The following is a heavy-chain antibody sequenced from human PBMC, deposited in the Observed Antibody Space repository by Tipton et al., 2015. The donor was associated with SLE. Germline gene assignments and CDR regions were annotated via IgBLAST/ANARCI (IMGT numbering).Heavy chain of an antibody. V-gene: IGHV3-30*19. D-gene: IGHD3-22*01. J-gene: IGHJ5*02. CDR2: IWFDGSIK. CDR1: GFTFGNYG. Sequence: RSLRLSCAASGFTFGNYGMHWVRQAPGKGLDWVAVIWFDGSIKYYADSVKGRFTISRDNSKNTLFLQTSSLRTDDTAVYYCARGGPCYDSSRNNWFDPWGQGTLVTVSS. CDR3: ARGGPCYDSSRNNWFDP.